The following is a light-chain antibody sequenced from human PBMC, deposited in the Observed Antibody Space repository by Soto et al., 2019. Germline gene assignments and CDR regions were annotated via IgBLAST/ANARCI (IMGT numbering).Light chain of an antibody. J-gene: IGKJ1*01. CDR3: QQYGSSGT. V-gene: IGKV3-20*01. Sequence: EIVITQSPATLSVSPGERATLSCRASQSVSSSYLAWYQQKPGQAPRLLTYGASNRATGIPDRFSGSGSGTDFTLTISRLEPEDFAVYYCQQYGSSGTFGQGTKVDIK. CDR1: QSVSSSY. CDR2: GAS.